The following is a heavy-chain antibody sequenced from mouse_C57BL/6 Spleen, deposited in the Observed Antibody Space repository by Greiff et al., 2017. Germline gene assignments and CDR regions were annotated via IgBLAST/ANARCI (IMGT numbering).Heavy chain of an antibody. J-gene: IGHJ3*01. D-gene: IGHD2-4*01. V-gene: IGHV14-2*01. CDR2: LDPEDGET. Sequence: EVHLVESGAELVKPGASVKLSCTASGFNIKDYYMHWVKQRTEQGLEWIGRLDPEDGETKDAPKFQGKATITADTSSNTAYLQLSSLTSEDTAVYYCAREGDDDGAWFAYWGQGTLVTVSA. CDR3: AREGDDDGAWFAY. CDR1: GFNIKDYY.